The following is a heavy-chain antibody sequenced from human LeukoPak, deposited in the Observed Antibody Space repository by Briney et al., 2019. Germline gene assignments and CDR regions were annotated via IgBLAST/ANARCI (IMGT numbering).Heavy chain of an antibody. Sequence: SETLSLTCTVSGGSISSYYWSWIRQPAGKGLEWIGRIYTSGSTNYNPSLESRVTMSVDTSKNQFSLKLSSVTAADTAVYYCARVIRSTTEYYYYMDVWGQGTMVTVSS. CDR2: IYTSGST. J-gene: IGHJ6*03. D-gene: IGHD4-17*01. CDR3: ARVIRSTTEYYYYMDV. CDR1: GGSISSYY. V-gene: IGHV4-4*07.